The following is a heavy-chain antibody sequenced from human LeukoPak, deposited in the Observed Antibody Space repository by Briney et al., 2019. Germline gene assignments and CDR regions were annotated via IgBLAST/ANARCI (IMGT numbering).Heavy chain of an antibody. CDR2: VDPEDGKT. J-gene: IGHJ5*02. CDR3: ASSPMVEQLSWFDP. Sequence: ASVKVSCKVSGYTFTDYYMHWVQQAPGKGLEWMGLVDPEDGKTIYAEKFQGRVTITADTSTDTAYMELSSLRSENTAVYYCASSPMVEQLSWFDPWGQGTLVTVSS. V-gene: IGHV1-69-2*01. CDR1: GYTFTDYY. D-gene: IGHD5-24*01.